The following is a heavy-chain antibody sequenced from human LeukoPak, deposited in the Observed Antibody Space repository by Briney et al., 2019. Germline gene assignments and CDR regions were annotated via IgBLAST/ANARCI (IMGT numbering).Heavy chain of an antibody. Sequence: GASVKVSCKASGYTFTSYDINWVRQATGQGLEWMGWMNPKSGNTGHAQKLQGRVTMTTDTSTSTAYMELRSLRSDDTAVYYCARAVSKQWLVLRANWFDPWGQGTLVTVSS. J-gene: IGHJ5*02. CDR1: GYTFTSYD. V-gene: IGHV1-8*02. CDR3: ARAVSKQWLVLRANWFDP. CDR2: MNPKSGNT. D-gene: IGHD6-19*01.